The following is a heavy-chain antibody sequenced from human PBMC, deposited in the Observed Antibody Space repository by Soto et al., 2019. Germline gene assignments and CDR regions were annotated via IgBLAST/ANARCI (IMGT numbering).Heavy chain of an antibody. J-gene: IGHJ1*01. CDR3: ANYYGDYAGGEFFQH. V-gene: IGHV3-23*01. CDR1: GFTFSNYA. CDR2: ITGSGRST. D-gene: IGHD4-17*01. Sequence: EVQLLDSGGDLVQPGGSLRLSCALSGFTFSNYAMNWVRQAPGKGLEWVSAITGSGRSTYYAESVKGRFTISRDNSKNTLYLQMNSLRAEDTAVYYCANYYGDYAGGEFFQHWGQGTLVTVSS.